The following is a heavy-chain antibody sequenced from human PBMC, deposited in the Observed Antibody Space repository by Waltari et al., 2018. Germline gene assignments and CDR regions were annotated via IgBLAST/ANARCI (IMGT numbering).Heavy chain of an antibody. CDR2: IKTKXDGGAT. V-gene: IGHV3-15*07. D-gene: IGHD2-15*01. CDR3: AXGWPFNY. Sequence: EVQLVESGGGLVKPGGXLRLSXAASGXIFDTAWLPWVRQAPGKGLEWVVRIKTKXDGGATDYAAPVXGRXTISXXDXKNTVYLXXXSLKXEDTAVYYCAXGWPFNYXGRGTLVTVXS. CDR1: GXIFDTAW. J-gene: IGHJ4*02.